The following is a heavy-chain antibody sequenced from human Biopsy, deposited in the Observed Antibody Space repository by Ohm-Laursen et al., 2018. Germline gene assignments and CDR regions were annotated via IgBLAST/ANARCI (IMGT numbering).Heavy chain of an antibody. Sequence: SDTLSLTCTFSGGSISNYYWSWIRQPSGKGLEWIGRIYSSGSTNYNPSLKSRVTMSVDTSKNQFSLILSSMTAADTAVYYCAREPRIAAVAYFDPWGQGTLVTVSS. CDR2: IYSSGST. CDR3: AREPRIAAVAYFDP. J-gene: IGHJ5*02. CDR1: GGSISNYY. D-gene: IGHD6-13*01. V-gene: IGHV4-4*07.